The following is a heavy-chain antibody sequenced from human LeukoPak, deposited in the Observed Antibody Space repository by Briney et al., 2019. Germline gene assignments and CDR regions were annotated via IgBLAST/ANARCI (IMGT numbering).Heavy chain of an antibody. J-gene: IGHJ4*02. Sequence: PGGSLRLSCAASGFTFSSYGMHWVRQAPGKGLEWVANIKQDGSEKYYVDSVKGRFTISRDNSKNTLYLQMNSLRAEDTAVYSCARKTGYSTGWYNYWGQGTLVTVSS. CDR3: ARKTGYSTGWYNY. CDR1: GFTFSSYG. D-gene: IGHD6-19*01. V-gene: IGHV3-7*03. CDR2: IKQDGSEK.